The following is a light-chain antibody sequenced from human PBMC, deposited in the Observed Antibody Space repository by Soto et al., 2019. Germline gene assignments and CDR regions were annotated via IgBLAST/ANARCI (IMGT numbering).Light chain of an antibody. J-gene: IGLJ3*02. CDR2: LEGSGSN. CDR1: SGHSSYI. CDR3: ETWDGNTRV. V-gene: IGLV4-60*03. Sequence: QSVVTQSSSASASLGSSVKLTCTLSSGHSSYIIAWHQQQPGKAPRYLMKLEGSGSNNKGSGLPDRFSGSSSGADRYLTISNLQSEDEADYYCETWDGNTRVFGGGTKLTVL.